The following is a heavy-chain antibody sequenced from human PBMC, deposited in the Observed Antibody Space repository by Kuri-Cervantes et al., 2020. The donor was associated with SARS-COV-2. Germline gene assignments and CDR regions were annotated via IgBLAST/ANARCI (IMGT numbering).Heavy chain of an antibody. J-gene: IGHJ6*02. V-gene: IGHV4-34*01. Sequence: ESLKISCAASGFSFSSYGMSWIRQSPGKGLEWIGETSHRGRTSYNPSLESRLTISLDTSKYEISLTLTSVTAADTAVYYCARDRFIRTYYGSGTYYNWDGMDVWGQGTTVTVSS. CDR1: GFSFSSYG. CDR3: ARDRFIRTYYGSGTYYNWDGMDV. D-gene: IGHD3-10*01. CDR2: TSHRGRT.